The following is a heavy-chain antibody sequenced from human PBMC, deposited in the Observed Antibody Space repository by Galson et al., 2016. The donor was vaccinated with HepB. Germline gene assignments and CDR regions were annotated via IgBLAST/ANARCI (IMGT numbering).Heavy chain of an antibody. Sequence: SLRLSCAASGFTFSTYWMSWVRQTPGKGLEWVANIKPDGSEKYYVDSVKGRFTISKDNAKNSLYVQMNSLRAEDTAVYYCARDPGRIAAAGHLDSWGQGTLVTVS. J-gene: IGHJ5*01. CDR1: GFTFSTYW. CDR2: IKPDGSEK. V-gene: IGHV3-7*03. D-gene: IGHD6-13*01. CDR3: ARDPGRIAAAGHLDS.